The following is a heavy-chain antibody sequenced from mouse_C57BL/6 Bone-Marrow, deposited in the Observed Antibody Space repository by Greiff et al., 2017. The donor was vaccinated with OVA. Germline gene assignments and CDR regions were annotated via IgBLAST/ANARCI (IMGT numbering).Heavy chain of an antibody. CDR3: ARIYYYGSSPYWYFDV. CDR2: IYPRSGNT. D-gene: IGHD1-1*01. V-gene: IGHV1-81*01. CDR1: GYTFTSYG. Sequence: QVQLKQSGAELARPGASVKLSCKASGYTFTSYGISWVKQRTGQGLEWIGEIYPRSGNTYYNEKFKGKATLTADKSSSTAYIELRSLPSEDSAVYFCARIYYYGSSPYWYFDVWGTGTTVTVSS. J-gene: IGHJ1*03.